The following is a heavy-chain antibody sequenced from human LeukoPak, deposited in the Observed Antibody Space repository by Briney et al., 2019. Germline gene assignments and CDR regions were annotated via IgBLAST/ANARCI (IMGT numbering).Heavy chain of an antibody. J-gene: IGHJ4*02. CDR3: ARDRAGAVAADY. V-gene: IGHV3-30-3*01. D-gene: IGHD6-19*01. CDR2: ISYDGSNI. CDR1: GFTFRSYT. Sequence: GGSLRLSCAASGFTFRSYTMHWVRQAPGKGLEWVAVISYDGSNIYYVDSVKGRFTISRDNSKNTLYLQMNSLRAEDTAVYYCARDRAGAVAADYWGQGTLVTVSS.